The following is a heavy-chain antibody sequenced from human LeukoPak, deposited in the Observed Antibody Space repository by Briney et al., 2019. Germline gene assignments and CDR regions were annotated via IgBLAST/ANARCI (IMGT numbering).Heavy chain of an antibody. CDR1: GFTFSSYV. V-gene: IGHV3-23*01. CDR2: ISGGADAT. CDR3: TKEPRESTVAGPFDY. D-gene: IGHD6-19*01. J-gene: IGHJ4*02. Sequence: GGSLRLSCIVSGFTFSSYVMSWVRQAPGKGLEWVSAISGGADATYYADSVRGRFTISRDNFKNTLYLQMNSLRADDTAVYYCTKEPRESTVAGPFDYWGQGTLVTVSS.